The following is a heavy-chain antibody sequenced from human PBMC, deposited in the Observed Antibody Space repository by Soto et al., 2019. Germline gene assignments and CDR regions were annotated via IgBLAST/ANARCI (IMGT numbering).Heavy chain of an antibody. V-gene: IGHV4-4*02. J-gene: IGHJ6*03. CDR2: IYHSGST. CDR3: ARAKETPYYYYMDV. CDR1: SGSISSSNW. Sequence: QVQLQESGPGLVKPSGTLSITCAVSSGSISSSNWWSWVRQPPGKGLEWIGEIYHSGSTNYNPSLKSRVTISVDKSKNQSSLKLSSVTAADTALYYCARAKETPYYYYMDVWGKGTTVTVS.